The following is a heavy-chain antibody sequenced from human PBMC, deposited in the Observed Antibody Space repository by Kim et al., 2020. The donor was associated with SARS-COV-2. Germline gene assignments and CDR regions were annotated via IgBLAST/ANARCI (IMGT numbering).Heavy chain of an antibody. Sequence: GGSLRLSCAASGFTFDDYAMHWVRQAPGKGLEWVSGISWNSGSIGYADSVKGRFTISRDNAKNSLYLQMNSLRAEDTALYYCAKGQQWLVHWFDPWGQGTLVTVSS. CDR2: ISWNSGSI. J-gene: IGHJ5*02. CDR1: GFTFDDYA. V-gene: IGHV3-9*01. CDR3: AKGQQWLVHWFDP. D-gene: IGHD6-19*01.